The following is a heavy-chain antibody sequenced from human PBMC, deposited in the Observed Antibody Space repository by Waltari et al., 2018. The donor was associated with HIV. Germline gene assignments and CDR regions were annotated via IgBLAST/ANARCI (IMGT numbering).Heavy chain of an antibody. V-gene: IGHV3-33*01. CDR2: IGSDGSKK. Sequence: QVQLVESGGGVVQPGRSLRLSCAASGFPFSNYVMHWVRQAPGKGLEGLAVIGSDGSKKYYVDSVRGRCTISRDNSKNTLYLLMNSLRAEDTAVYYWARDTIEMYSFDYWGQGTLVTVSS. J-gene: IGHJ4*02. D-gene: IGHD3-10*01. CDR1: GFPFSNYV. CDR3: ARDTIEMYSFDY.